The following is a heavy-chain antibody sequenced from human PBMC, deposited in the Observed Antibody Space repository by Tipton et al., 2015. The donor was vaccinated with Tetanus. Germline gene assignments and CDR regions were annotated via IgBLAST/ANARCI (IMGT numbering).Heavy chain of an antibody. Sequence: SLRLSCVASGLPFSDFAMTWVRQAPGKGLDWVSTISVSGTTYNADSVKGRFTISRDNSLNTLYLQMNSLRAEDTAVYSCARGMAEASNCGGDCYSDYWGQGTLVTVSS. CDR2: ISVSGTT. D-gene: IGHD2-21*02. CDR3: ARGMAEASNCGGDCYSDY. J-gene: IGHJ4*02. V-gene: IGHV3-23*01. CDR1: GLPFSDFA.